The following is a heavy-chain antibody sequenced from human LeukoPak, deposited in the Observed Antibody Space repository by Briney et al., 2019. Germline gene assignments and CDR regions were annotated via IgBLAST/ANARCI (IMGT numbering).Heavy chain of an antibody. CDR2: ISAYNGNT. J-gene: IGHJ6*02. CDR3: ARGPHHFYGMDV. D-gene: IGHD1-14*01. CDR1: GYTFSTYT. V-gene: IGHV1-18*04. Sequence: GASVKVSCKASGYTFSTYTISWVRQAPGQGLEWLGWISAYNGNTYYAQRLQGRVTMTTDTTTTTAYMELKSLTSDDTAVYFCARGPHHFYGMDVWGQGTTVTVSS.